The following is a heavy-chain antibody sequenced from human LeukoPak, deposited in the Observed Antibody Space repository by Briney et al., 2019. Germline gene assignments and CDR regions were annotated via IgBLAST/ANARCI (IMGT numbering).Heavy chain of an antibody. Sequence: SETLSLTCTVSSGSIRTYYWSWIRQPPGKGLEWIGYFYYSGSTTYNPSLKSRVTISVDTSKIQFSLKLRSVTAADTAVYYCARGAEMATRLSWFDPWGQGSLVTVSS. CDR1: SGSIRTYY. CDR3: ARGAEMATRLSWFDP. CDR2: FYYSGST. J-gene: IGHJ5*02. D-gene: IGHD5-24*01. V-gene: IGHV4-59*08.